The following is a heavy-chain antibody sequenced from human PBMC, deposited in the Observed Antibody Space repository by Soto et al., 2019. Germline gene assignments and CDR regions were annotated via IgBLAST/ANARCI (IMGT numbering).Heavy chain of an antibody. CDR1: GDSISNYY. D-gene: IGHD1-1*01. Sequence: SETLSLTCIVSGDSISNYYWNWIRQPPGRGVEWIGNIFYSGSTSHNPSLKSRVTISIDTSRNQFSLKLRSVTAADAAVYYCARSRIVTTGYGMDVWGQGTTVTVSS. CDR2: IFYSGST. V-gene: IGHV4-59*01. J-gene: IGHJ6*02. CDR3: ARSRIVTTGYGMDV.